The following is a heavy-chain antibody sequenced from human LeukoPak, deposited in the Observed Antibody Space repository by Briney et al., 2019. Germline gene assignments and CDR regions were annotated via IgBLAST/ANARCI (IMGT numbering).Heavy chain of an antibody. CDR2: IYYSGST. J-gene: IGHJ4*02. CDR3: ARQGLRQGSYYFALSDY. D-gene: IGHD1-26*01. Sequence: SETLSLTCTVSGDSVSSSSYYWGWIRQPPGKGLEWIGSIYYSGSTYYNPSLKSRVTISVDTSKNQFSLNLSSVTAADTAVYYCARQGLRQGSYYFALSDYWGQGTLVTVSS. CDR1: GDSVSSSSYY. V-gene: IGHV4-39*01.